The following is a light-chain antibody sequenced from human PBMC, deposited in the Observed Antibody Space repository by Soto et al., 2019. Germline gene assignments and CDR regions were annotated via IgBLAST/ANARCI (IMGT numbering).Light chain of an antibody. Sequence: QTVVTQESSFSVSPGGTVTLTCGLISGSVSSGNNPNWYQQTPGQAPRTLIYSTSTRSSGVPDRFSGSMFGNKADLTITGAQADDESDYYCALLMGNGISVFGTGTKLTVL. V-gene: IGLV8-61*01. CDR3: ALLMGNGISV. CDR2: STS. CDR1: SGSVSSGNN. J-gene: IGLJ1*01.